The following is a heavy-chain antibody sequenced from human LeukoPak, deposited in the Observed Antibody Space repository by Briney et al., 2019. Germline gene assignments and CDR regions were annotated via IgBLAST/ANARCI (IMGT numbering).Heavy chain of an antibody. Sequence: GGSLRLSCAASGFTFSSSWMSWVRQAPGKGLEWVANIKSDGSEKYYVDSVKGRFTISRDNAKNSLYLQMNSLRAEDTAVYYCARKKRGMIFGVVTHDAFDIWGQGTMVTVSS. CDR3: ARKKRGMIFGVVTHDAFDI. V-gene: IGHV3-7*01. D-gene: IGHD3/OR15-3a*01. CDR2: IKSDGSEK. J-gene: IGHJ3*02. CDR1: GFTFSSSW.